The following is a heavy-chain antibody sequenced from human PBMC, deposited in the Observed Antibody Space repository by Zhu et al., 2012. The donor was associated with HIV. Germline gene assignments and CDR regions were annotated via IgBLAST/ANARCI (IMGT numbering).Heavy chain of an antibody. CDR3: ARAGGSGTYYYYYMDV. Sequence: QVQLQESGPGLVKPSQTLSLTCTVSGGSISSGDYYWSWIRQPPGKGLEWIAYIHHSGTTYYNPSLKSRLSISIDTSKNQFSLRLSSVSAADTAVYFCARAGGSGTYYYYYMDVWGKGTTVTVSS. CDR2: IHHSGTT. CDR1: GGSISSGDYY. D-gene: IGHD3-10*01. J-gene: IGHJ6*03. V-gene: IGHV4-30-4*08.